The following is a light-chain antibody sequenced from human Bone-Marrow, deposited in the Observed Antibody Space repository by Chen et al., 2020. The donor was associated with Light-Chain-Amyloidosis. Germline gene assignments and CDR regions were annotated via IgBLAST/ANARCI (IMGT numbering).Light chain of an antibody. CDR1: DLPTKY. V-gene: IGLV3-25*03. CDR2: RDT. J-gene: IGLJ2*01. Sequence: SYELTQPPSVSVSPGQTARITCSGDDLPTKYAYWYQQKPGQAPVLVIHRDTERPSGISVRFSGSSSGTTATLTISGVQAADEADYHCQSADSRGTYDVIFGGGTKLTVL. CDR3: QSADSRGTYDVI.